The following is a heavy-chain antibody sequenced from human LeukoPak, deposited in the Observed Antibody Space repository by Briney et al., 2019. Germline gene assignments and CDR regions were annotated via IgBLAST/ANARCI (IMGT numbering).Heavy chain of an antibody. CDR2: IIPILGIA. J-gene: IGHJ4*02. V-gene: IGHV1-69*04. CDR1: GGTFSSYA. D-gene: IGHD5-18*01. CDR3: ATRYSYGYGFDY. Sequence: AASVKVSCKASGGTFSSYAISWVRQAPGQGLEWMGRIIPILGIANYAQKFQGRVTITADKSTSTAYMELSSLRSEDTAVYYCATRYSYGYGFDYWGQGTLVIVSS.